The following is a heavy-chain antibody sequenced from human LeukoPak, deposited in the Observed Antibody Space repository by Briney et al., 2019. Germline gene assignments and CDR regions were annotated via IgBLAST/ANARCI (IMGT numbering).Heavy chain of an antibody. J-gene: IGHJ4*02. CDR2: MNPNSGNT. CDR3: ARGNRGYCSGGSCYGGGNYFDY. V-gene: IGHV1-8*01. D-gene: IGHD2-15*01. CDR1: GYTFTSYD. Sequence: ASVKVSCTASGYTFTSYDINWVRQATGQGLEWMGWMNPNSGNTGYAQKFQGRVTMTRNTSISTAYMELSSLRSEDPAVYYCARGNRGYCSGGSCYGGGNYFDYWGQGTLVTVSS.